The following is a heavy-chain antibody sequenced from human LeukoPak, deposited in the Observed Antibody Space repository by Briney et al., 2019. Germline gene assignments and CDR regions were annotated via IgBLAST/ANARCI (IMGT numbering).Heavy chain of an antibody. CDR1: GYTFTSYG. CDR3: ARAPSATVTTLGDY. J-gene: IGHJ4*02. CDR2: ISAYNGNT. V-gene: IGHV1-18*01. Sequence: GASVKVSCKASGYTFTSYGISWVRQAPGQGLEWMGWISAYNGNTNYAQKLQGRDTMTTDTSTSTAYMELRSLRSDDTAVYYCARAPSATVTTLGDYWGQGTLVTVSS. D-gene: IGHD4-17*01.